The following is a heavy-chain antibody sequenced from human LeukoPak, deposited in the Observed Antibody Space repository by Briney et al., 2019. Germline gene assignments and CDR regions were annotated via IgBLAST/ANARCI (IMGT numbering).Heavy chain of an antibody. J-gene: IGHJ5*02. Sequence: GGSLRLSCAASGFTFSNYWMNWVRQAPGKGLEWVANIKQDGSETYYVDSVKGRFTISRDNAKNSLYLQMNSLRAEDTAVYYCARVGYSSSWYGGWFDPWGQGTLVTVSS. V-gene: IGHV3-7*01. CDR1: GFTFSNYW. D-gene: IGHD6-13*01. CDR2: IKQDGSET. CDR3: ARVGYSSSWYGGWFDP.